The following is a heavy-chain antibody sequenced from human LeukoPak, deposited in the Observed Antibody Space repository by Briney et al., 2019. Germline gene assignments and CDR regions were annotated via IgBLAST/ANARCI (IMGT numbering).Heavy chain of an antibody. V-gene: IGHV4-4*07. D-gene: IGHD6-19*01. Sequence: SETLSLTCTVSGGSISSNPWSWIRQPAGKGLEGIGHIYTSGSPNYNPSLRSRVTMSVDTSKNQISLKLSSVTAADSAVYYCARGSEQWLTYFDYWGQGTLVTVSS. J-gene: IGHJ4*02. CDR3: ARGSEQWLTYFDY. CDR1: GGSISSNP. CDR2: IYTSGSP.